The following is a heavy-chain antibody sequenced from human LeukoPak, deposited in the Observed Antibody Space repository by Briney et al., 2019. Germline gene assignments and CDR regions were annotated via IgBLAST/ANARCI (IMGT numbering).Heavy chain of an antibody. J-gene: IGHJ5*02. CDR1: GGPISSYY. CDR2: IHYSGST. D-gene: IGHD4-17*01. CDR3: ARDRGGLTVTTYPGWFDP. V-gene: IGHV4-30-4*01. Sequence: LSLTCTVSGGPISSYYWSWIRQPPGKGLEWIGYIHYSGSTYYNPSLKSRVTISVDTSKNQFSLKLSSVTAADTAVYYCARDRGGLTVTTYPGWFDPWGQGTLVTVSS.